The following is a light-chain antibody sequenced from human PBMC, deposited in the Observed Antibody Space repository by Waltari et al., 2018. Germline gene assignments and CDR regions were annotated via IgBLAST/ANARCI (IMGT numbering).Light chain of an antibody. CDR3: QQRSNWPPLT. Sequence: DIVLTQSPATLSLSPGERATLSCRASQSVSTYLAWYQHKPGQAPRLLIYDASNRATGIPARFSGSGSGTDFTLTISNLEPEDFAVYYCQQRSNWPPLTFGQGTRLDVK. J-gene: IGKJ5*01. V-gene: IGKV3-11*01. CDR2: DAS. CDR1: QSVSTY.